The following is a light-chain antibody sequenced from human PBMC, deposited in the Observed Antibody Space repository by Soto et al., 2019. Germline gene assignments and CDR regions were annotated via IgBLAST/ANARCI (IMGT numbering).Light chain of an antibody. Sequence: QSALTQPASVSGSPGQSITISCTGTSSDVGGYNYVSWYQQQPGKAPKFMIYDVTNRPSGVSNRFSGSKSGNTASLTISGLQAEDEAEYYCCSYTTSNTRQIVFGTGTKATVL. V-gene: IGLV2-14*01. J-gene: IGLJ1*01. CDR2: DVT. CDR3: CSYTTSNTRQIV. CDR1: SSDVGGYNY.